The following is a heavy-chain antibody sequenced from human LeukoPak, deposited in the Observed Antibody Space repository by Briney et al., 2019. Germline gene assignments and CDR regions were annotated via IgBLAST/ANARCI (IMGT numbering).Heavy chain of an antibody. V-gene: IGHV3-66*02. CDR1: GFTVSSNY. Sequence: GGSLRLSCAASGFTVSSNYVSWVRQAPGKGLEWVSVIYSGGSTYYADSVKGRFTISRDNSKNTLYLQMNSLRAEDTAVYYCARNPTPPWFDPWGQGTLVTVSS. CDR2: IYSGGST. CDR3: ARNPTPPWFDP. J-gene: IGHJ5*02.